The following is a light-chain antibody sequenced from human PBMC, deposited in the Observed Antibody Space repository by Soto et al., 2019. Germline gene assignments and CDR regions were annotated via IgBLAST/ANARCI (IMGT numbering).Light chain of an antibody. CDR2: INSDGSH. CDR3: QSLGTGIQV. CDR1: SGHSTYA. V-gene: IGLV4-69*01. Sequence: QAVLTQSPSVSASLGASVKLTCTLSSGHSTYAIAWHQQQPEKGPRFLMKINSDGSHSKGDGFFDRFSGSSSGAERHLTISSLQSEDEADYYCQSLGTGIQVFGGGTQLTVL. J-gene: IGLJ3*02.